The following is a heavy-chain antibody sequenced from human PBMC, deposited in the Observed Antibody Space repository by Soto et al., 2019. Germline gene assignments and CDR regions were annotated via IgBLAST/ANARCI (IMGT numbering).Heavy chain of an antibody. CDR3: ARGVAVAGTYYYYYMDV. Sequence: QVQLVQSGAEVKKPGASAKVSCKASGYTFTGYYMHWVRQAPGQGLEWMGWINPNSGGTNYAQKFQGWVTMTRDTSISTAYMELSRLRSDDTAVYYCARGVAVAGTYYYYYMDVWGKGTTVTVSS. CDR2: INPNSGGT. V-gene: IGHV1-2*04. D-gene: IGHD6-19*01. J-gene: IGHJ6*03. CDR1: GYTFTGYY.